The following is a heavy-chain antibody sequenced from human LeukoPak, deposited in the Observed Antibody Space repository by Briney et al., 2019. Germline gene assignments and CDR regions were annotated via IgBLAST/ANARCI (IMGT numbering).Heavy chain of an antibody. V-gene: IGHV5-51*01. CDR2: IYPGDSDT. Sequence: GESLKISCKGSGYSFTSYWIGWVRQMPGKGLEWMEIIYPGDSDTRYSPSFQGQVTISADKSISTAYLQWSSLKASDTAMYYCARQIWFGESRDAFDIWGQGTMVTVSS. J-gene: IGHJ3*02. D-gene: IGHD3-10*01. CDR1: GYSFTSYW. CDR3: ARQIWFGESRDAFDI.